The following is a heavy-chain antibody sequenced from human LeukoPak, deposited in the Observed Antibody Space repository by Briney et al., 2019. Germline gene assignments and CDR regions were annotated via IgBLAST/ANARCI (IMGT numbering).Heavy chain of an antibody. J-gene: IGHJ4*02. V-gene: IGHV4-59*08. CDR2: IYYSGIT. D-gene: IGHD3-22*01. CDR1: GGSIGRYY. Sequence: SETLSLTCTVSGGSIGRYYWSWIRQPPGKGLEWIGHIYYSGITNYNPSLKSRVTISIDTSKNQFSLKLSSVTAADTAVYYCARHLYSYDGFDCWGQGTLVTASS. CDR3: ARHLYSYDGFDC.